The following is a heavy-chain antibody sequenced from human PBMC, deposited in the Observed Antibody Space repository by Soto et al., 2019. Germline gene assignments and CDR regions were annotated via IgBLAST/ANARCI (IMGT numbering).Heavy chain of an antibody. V-gene: IGHV1-3*01. Sequence: QVQLVQSGAEVKKPGASVKVSCKASGYTFTSYAMHWVRQAPGQRLEWMGWINAGNGNTKYSQKFQGRVTITRDTSASPAYMELSSLRSEDTAVYYCARENYDILTGRRYYGMDVWGQGTTVTVSS. J-gene: IGHJ6*02. CDR2: INAGNGNT. CDR3: ARENYDILTGRRYYGMDV. CDR1: GYTFTSYA. D-gene: IGHD3-9*01.